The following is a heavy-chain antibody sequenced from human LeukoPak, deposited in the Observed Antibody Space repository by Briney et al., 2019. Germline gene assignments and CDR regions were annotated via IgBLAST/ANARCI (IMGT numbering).Heavy chain of an antibody. J-gene: IGHJ4*02. CDR1: GFTFSRYG. CDR3: AKDGGYHLDY. V-gene: IGHV3-30*02. D-gene: IGHD2-15*01. Sequence: PGGSLRLFCAASGFTFSRYGMHWVRQAPGKGLEWVAFIRYDGSNKYYADSVKGRFTISRDNSKNTLYLQMNSLRAEDTAVYYCAKDGGYHLDYWGQGTLVTVSS. CDR2: IRYDGSNK.